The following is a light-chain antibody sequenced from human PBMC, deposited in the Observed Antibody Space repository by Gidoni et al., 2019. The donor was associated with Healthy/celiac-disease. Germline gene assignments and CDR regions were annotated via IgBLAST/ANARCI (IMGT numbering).Light chain of an antibody. J-gene: IGLJ1*01. CDR2: EVS. CDR1: SSDVGSYNY. V-gene: IGLV2-14*01. Sequence: QSALTQPASVSGSPGQSITISCTGPSSDVGSYNYVSWYQQHPGKAPKLMIYEVSNRPSGVSNRFSGSKSGNTASLTISGLQAEDEADYYCSSYTSSSTPYVFGTGTKVTVL. CDR3: SSYTSSSTPYV.